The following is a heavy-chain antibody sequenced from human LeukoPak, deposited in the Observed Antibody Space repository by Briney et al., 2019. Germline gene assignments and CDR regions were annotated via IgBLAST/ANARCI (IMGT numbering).Heavy chain of an antibody. V-gene: IGHV4-61*02. D-gene: IGHD2-8*01. CDR2: IYTSGRT. CDR3: ARAGYCTNAVCYALDS. Sequence: SETLSLTCTVSGGSISSGSNYWSWIRQPAGKGLEWIGRIYTSGRTNNNPSLKSRVTISLDTSKNQFSLKLSSVTAADTAVYFCARAGYCTNAVCYALDSWGQGTLVTVSS. J-gene: IGHJ5*01. CDR1: GGSISSGSNY.